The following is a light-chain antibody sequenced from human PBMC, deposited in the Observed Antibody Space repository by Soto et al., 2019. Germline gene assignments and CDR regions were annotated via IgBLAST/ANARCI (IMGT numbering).Light chain of an antibody. CDR2: KAS. J-gene: IGKJ1*01. CDR3: QQYNSYSAGT. CDR1: QSIDSW. V-gene: IGKV1-5*03. Sequence: DIQMTQSPSTLSASVGDRVTITCRASQSIDSWLAWYQQKPGKAPNLLIYKASSLESGVPSRFSGSGSGTEFTLTISSLQPDDFATYYCQQYNSYSAGTFDQGTKVEIK.